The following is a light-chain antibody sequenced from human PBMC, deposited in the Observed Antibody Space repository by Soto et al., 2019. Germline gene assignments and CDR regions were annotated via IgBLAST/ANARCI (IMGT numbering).Light chain of an antibody. CDR2: GAS. Sequence: EIVLTQSPGTLSLSPGERATLSFSSSQSVSTNLAWYQQKPGQAPRLLIYGASTRATDIPARFSGSGSGTEFTLTISSLQSEDFAVYYCQQYNNWPLTFGGGTKVDIK. CDR3: QQYNNWPLT. V-gene: IGKV3-15*01. J-gene: IGKJ4*01. CDR1: QSVSTN.